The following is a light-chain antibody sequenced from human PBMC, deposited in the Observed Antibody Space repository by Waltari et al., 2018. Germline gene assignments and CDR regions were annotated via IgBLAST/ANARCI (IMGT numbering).Light chain of an antibody. CDR2: EVT. CDR1: SSDVGNYNL. J-gene: IGLJ2*01. V-gene: IGLV2-23*02. Sequence: QSALTQPASVSGSPGQSITISCTGTSSDVGNYNLVSWYQHHPGQVPKLMIYEVTERPSGISNRFSGSKSGNTASLTISGLQAEDEGDYYCCSYAGSRIVVFGGGTKMTVL. CDR3: CSYAGSRIVV.